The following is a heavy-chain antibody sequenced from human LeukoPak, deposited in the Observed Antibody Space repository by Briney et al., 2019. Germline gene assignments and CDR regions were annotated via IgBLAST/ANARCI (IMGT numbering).Heavy chain of an antibody. D-gene: IGHD1-26*01. Sequence: GGSLRLSCAASGFTFSSYWMYWVRQAPGKGLVWVSRINSDGKTTNYADSVKGRFTISRHNSENTLYLQMNSLSADDTAVYYCVRLMGSGWFDPWGQGTLVTVFS. V-gene: IGHV3-74*01. CDR3: VRLMGSGWFDP. J-gene: IGHJ5*02. CDR1: GFTFSSYW. CDR2: INSDGKTT.